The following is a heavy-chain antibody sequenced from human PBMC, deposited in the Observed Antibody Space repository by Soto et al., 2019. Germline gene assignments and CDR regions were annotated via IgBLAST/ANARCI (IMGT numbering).Heavy chain of an antibody. J-gene: IGHJ6*02. CDR2: ISYDGSNK. V-gene: IGHV3-30*03. CDR1: GFTFSSYG. Sequence: SLRLSCAASGFTFSSYGMHWVRQAPGKGLEWVAVISYDGSNKYYADSVKGRFTISRDNSKNTLYLQMNSLRAEDTAVYYCARVVPAAMYYYYGMDVWGQGTTVTVSS. D-gene: IGHD2-2*01. CDR3: ARVVPAAMYYYYGMDV.